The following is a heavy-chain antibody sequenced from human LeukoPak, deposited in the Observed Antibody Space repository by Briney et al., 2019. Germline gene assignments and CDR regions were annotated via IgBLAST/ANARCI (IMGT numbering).Heavy chain of an antibody. J-gene: IGHJ5*02. Sequence: SETLSLTCTVSGGSISSGPYYWGWIRQPPGKGLEWIGNIYYGENTYYNPSLKSRVTMSVDTSKNQFSLKLSSVTAADTAVYYCAREGTSAFDPWGQGTLVTVSS. CDR2: IYYGENT. V-gene: IGHV4-39*07. CDR3: AREGTSAFDP. CDR1: GGSISSGPYY.